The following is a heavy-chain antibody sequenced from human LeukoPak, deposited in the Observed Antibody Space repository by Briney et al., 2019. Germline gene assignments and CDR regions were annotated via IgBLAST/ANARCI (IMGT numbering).Heavy chain of an antibody. CDR1: GFPFGDYA. Sequence: GGSLRLSCAAGGFPFGDYALSWFRQAPGKGLNWVGYIRSAVYGGTTETAASLKDRFTVSRDDSKSVVYLQMSSLKTDDTAIYYCSRIGNAGIDYWGQGTLVAVSS. J-gene: IGHJ4*02. V-gene: IGHV3-49*03. CDR3: SRIGNAGIDY. CDR2: IRSAVYGGTT. D-gene: IGHD3-10*01.